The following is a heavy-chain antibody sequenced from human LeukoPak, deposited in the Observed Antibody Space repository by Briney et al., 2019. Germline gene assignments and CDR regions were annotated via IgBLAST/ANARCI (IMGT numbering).Heavy chain of an antibody. J-gene: IGHJ5*02. CDR2: IKQDGSEK. CDR1: EITFRTYW. Sequence: GGSLRLSCAASEITFRTYWMSWVRQAPGKGLEWAASIKQDGSEKFYVDSVEGRFTISRDNAKNSLYLQMNSLRAEDTAVYYCAREPDNWFDPWGQGTLVTVSS. V-gene: IGHV3-7*01. CDR3: AREPDNWFDP.